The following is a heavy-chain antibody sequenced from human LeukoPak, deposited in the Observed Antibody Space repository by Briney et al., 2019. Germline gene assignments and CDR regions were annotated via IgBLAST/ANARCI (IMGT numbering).Heavy chain of an antibody. J-gene: IGHJ4*02. D-gene: IGHD4-23*01. V-gene: IGHV4-38-2*02. Sequence: SETLSLTCTVSGYSISSGYYWGWIRQPPGKGLEWIGSIYHSGSTYYNPSLKSRVTISVDTSKNQFSLKLSSVTAVDTAVYYCARVDYGGKRFDYWGQGTLVTVSS. CDR3: ARVDYGGKRFDY. CDR1: GYSISSGYY. CDR2: IYHSGST.